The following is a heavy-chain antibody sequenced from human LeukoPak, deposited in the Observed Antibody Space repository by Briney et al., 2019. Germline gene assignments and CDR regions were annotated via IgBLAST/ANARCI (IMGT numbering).Heavy chain of an antibody. D-gene: IGHD2-2*01. J-gene: IGHJ3*02. V-gene: IGHV3-21*01. CDR2: ISSSSSYI. Sequence: GGSLRPSCAASGFTFSSYSMDWVRQAPGKGLEWVSSISSSSSYIYYADSVKGRFTISRDNAKNSLYLQMNSQRAEDTAVYYCARDTRVPHDAFDIWGQGTMVTVSS. CDR3: ARDTRVPHDAFDI. CDR1: GFTFSSYS.